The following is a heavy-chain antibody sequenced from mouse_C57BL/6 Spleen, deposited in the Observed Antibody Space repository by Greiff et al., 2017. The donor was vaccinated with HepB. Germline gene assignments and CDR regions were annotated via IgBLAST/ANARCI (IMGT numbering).Heavy chain of an antibody. CDR3: VSMRAAYYFDY. D-gene: IGHD3-3*01. J-gene: IGHJ2*01. V-gene: IGHV10-1*01. Sequence: VKDRFTISRDDSESMLYLQMNNLKTEDTAMYYCVSMRAAYYFDYWGQGTTLTVSS.